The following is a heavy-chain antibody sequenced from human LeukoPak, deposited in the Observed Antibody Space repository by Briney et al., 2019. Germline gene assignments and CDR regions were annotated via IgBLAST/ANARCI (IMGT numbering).Heavy chain of an antibody. D-gene: IGHD6-13*01. CDR1: GYTFTGYY. CDR2: INPNSGNT. CDR3: ARGRGSSSPVGY. J-gene: IGHJ4*02. Sequence: ASVKVSCKASGYTFTGYYMHWVRQAPGQGLEWMGWINPNSGNTGYAQKFQGRVTMTRNTSISTAYMELSSLRSEDTAVYYCARGRGSSSPVGYWGQGTLVTVSS. V-gene: IGHV1-8*02.